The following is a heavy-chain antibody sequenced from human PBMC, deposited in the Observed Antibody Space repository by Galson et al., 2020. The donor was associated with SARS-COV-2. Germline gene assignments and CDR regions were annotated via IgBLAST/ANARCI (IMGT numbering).Heavy chain of an antibody. J-gene: IGHJ5*02. Sequence: GGSLRLSCAASGFTFSSYGMHWVRQAPGKGLEWVAFIRYDGTNEYYTNSVKGRFTISRDNSRNTLYLQINSLRDEDTAVYYCAKSPGSLINFGSGCHWFDPWGQGTLVTVS. CDR2: IRYDGTNE. CDR1: GFTFSSYG. CDR3: AKSPGSLINFGSGCHWFDP. V-gene: IGHV3-30*02. D-gene: IGHD3-10*01.